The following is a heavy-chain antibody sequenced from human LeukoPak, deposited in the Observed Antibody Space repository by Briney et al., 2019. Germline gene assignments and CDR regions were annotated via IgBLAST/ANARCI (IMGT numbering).Heavy chain of an antibody. CDR3: ARDSGYGFDY. CDR1: GDSVSSNSAT. CDR2: AYYRSKWYD. Sequence: PSQTLSLTCAISGDSVSSNSATWNWIRQSPSSGLEWLGRAYYRSKWYDDYAVSVKSRITINSDTSKNQFSLQLNSVTPEDTAMYYCARDSGYGFDYWGQGTLVTVSS. D-gene: IGHD5-12*01. J-gene: IGHJ4*02. V-gene: IGHV6-1*01.